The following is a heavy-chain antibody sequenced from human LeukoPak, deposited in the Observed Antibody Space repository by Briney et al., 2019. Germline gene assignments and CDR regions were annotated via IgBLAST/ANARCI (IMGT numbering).Heavy chain of an antibody. CDR3: ATIDGSPFDY. D-gene: IGHD1-26*01. V-gene: IGHV1-69*04. J-gene: IGHJ4*02. CDR2: IIPILGIA. CDR1: GGTFSSYA. Sequence: SVKVSYKASGGTFSSYAISWGRQAPGQGLEWKGTIIPILGIANYAHKVQGRVTITADKSTYTAYMELSSVRAEDTAVCYCATIDGSPFDYWGQGTLVTVSS.